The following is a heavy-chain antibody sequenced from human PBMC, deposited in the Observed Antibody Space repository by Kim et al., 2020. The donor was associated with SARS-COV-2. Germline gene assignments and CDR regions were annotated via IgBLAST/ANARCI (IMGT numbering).Heavy chain of an antibody. Sequence: SETLSLTCTVSGASMNSGNYYWSWIRQSAAKGLEWIGYIYYSGSTYYNPSLKSRLSISVDTSENQFSLKLSYVTAADTAVYYCATFAYGDYAGDYDMSVWGQGTTVAVSS. V-gene: IGHV4-30-4*01. CDR3: ATFAYGDYAGDYDMSV. J-gene: IGHJ6*02. CDR1: GASMNSGNYY. CDR2: IYYSGST. D-gene: IGHD4-17*01.